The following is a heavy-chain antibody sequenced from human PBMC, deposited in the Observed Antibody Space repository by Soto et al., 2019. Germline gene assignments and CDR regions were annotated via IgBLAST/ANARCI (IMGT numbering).Heavy chain of an antibody. CDR3: AADIGVRVGGMDA. V-gene: IGHV3-23*01. CDR1: EFIFSNYP. CDR2: ISDSGYST. J-gene: IGHJ6*02. Sequence: TGGSLRLSCVASEFIFSNYPMNWVRQAPGKGLEWVSSISDSGYSTTYADSVKGRFTVSRENSRNTLFLQMSGLRADDTALYYCAADIGVRVGGMDAWGPGTTVTVSS. D-gene: IGHD2-15*01.